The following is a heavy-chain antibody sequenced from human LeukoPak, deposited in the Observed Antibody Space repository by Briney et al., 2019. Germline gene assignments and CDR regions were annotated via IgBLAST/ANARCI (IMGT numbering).Heavy chain of an antibody. D-gene: IGHD3-9*01. CDR3: ARLSHYDILTGYYIRANWFDP. CDR1: GGSISSSTYY. J-gene: IGHJ5*02. V-gene: IGHV4-39*02. CDR2: INHNGTT. Sequence: SETLSLTCTVSGGSISSSTYYWGWIRQPPGKGLEWIGEINHNGTTHYNPSLKSRVTISVDTSKNHISLKLSSVTAADTAVYYCARLSHYDILTGYYIRANWFDPWGQGTLVTVSS.